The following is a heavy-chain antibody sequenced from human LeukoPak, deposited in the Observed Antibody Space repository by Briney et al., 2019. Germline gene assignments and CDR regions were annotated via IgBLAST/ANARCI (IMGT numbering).Heavy chain of an antibody. CDR3: ARGAIVRGVHDAFDI. V-gene: IGHV5-51*01. CDR1: GYSFTSYW. Sequence: GESLKISCKGSGYSFTSYWIGWVRQMPGKGLEWMGIIYPGDSDTRYSPSFQGQVTISADKSISTAYLQWSSLKASDTAMYYCARGAIVRGVHDAFDIWGQGTMVTVSS. J-gene: IGHJ3*02. CDR2: IYPGDSDT. D-gene: IGHD3-10*01.